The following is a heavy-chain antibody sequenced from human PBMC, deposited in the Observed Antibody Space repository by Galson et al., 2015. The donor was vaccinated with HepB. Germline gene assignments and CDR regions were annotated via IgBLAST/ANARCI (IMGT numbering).Heavy chain of an antibody. Sequence: QSGAEVKKPGESLRISCKGSGYIFTSFWITWVRLMPGKGLECMGRIDPRDSYINYSPSFQGHVTISADKSITTAYLQWSSLRASDTAIYYCARFRSDSDTFDLLGQGTMVTV. CDR1: GYIFTSFW. D-gene: IGHD2-21*02. CDR2: IDPRDSYI. CDR3: ARFRSDSDTFDL. V-gene: IGHV5-10-1*01. J-gene: IGHJ3*01.